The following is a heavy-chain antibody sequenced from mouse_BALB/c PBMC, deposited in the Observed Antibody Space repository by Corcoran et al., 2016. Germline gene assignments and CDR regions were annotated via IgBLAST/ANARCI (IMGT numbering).Heavy chain of an antibody. CDR3: ASSMITTRAWFAY. V-gene: IGHV14-3*02. CDR2: IDPANGNT. J-gene: IGHJ3*01. CDR1: GFNIKDTY. Sequence: EVQLQQSGAELVKPGASVKLSCTASGFNIKDTYMHWVKQRPEQGLEWIGRIDPANGNTKYDPKFQGKATITADTSSNTAYLQLSSLTSEDSAVYYCASSMITTRAWFAYWGQGTLVTVSA. D-gene: IGHD2-4*01.